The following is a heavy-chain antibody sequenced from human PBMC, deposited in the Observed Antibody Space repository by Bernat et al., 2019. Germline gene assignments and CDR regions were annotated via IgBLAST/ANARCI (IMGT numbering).Heavy chain of an antibody. Sequence: QVQLVESGGGVVQPGRSLRLSCAASGFTFSSYGMHWVRQAPGTGLEWVAVISYDGSNKYYADSVKGRFTISRDNSKNTLYLQMNSLRAEDTAVYYCAREGDIVVVVAAVDVWGKGTTVTVSS. D-gene: IGHD2-15*01. CDR3: AREGDIVVVVAAVDV. V-gene: IGHV3-30*03. J-gene: IGHJ6*04. CDR1: GFTFSSYG. CDR2: ISYDGSNK.